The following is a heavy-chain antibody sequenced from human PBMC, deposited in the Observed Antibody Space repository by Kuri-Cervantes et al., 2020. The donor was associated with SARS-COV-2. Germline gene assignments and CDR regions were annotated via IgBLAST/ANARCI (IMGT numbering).Heavy chain of an antibody. J-gene: IGHJ4*02. CDR3: ARDMACTSTSCYGFDY. V-gene: IGHV3-33*08. Sequence: GESLKISCAASGFTFSSYGMHWVRQAPGKGLEWVAVIWYDGSNKYRADSVKGRFTISRDNSKNTLYLQMNSLSAEDTAVYYCARDMACTSTSCYGFDYWGQGTLVTVSS. CDR2: IWYDGSNK. CDR1: GFTFSSYG. D-gene: IGHD2-2*01.